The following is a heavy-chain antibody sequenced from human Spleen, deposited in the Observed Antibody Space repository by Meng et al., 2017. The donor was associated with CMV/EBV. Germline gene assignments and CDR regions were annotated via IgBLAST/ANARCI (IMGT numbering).Heavy chain of an antibody. CDR2: INHSGST. V-gene: IGHV4-34*01. D-gene: IGHD6-6*01. CDR1: GGSFSGYY. CDR3: ARQYSSSYYSDY. J-gene: IGHJ4*02. Sequence: GSLRLSCAVYGGSFSGYYWSWIRQPPGKGLEWIGEINHSGSTNYNPSLKSRVTISIDTSKKQFSLKLSAVTAADTAVYYCARQYSSSYYSDYWGQGTLVTVSS.